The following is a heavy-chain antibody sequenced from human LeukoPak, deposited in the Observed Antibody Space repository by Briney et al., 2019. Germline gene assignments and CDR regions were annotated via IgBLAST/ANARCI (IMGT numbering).Heavy chain of an antibody. D-gene: IGHD3-22*01. V-gene: IGHV4-34*01. J-gene: IGHJ5*02. Sequence: NASETLSLTCAVYGGSFSGYYWSWIRQPPGKGLEWIGEINHSGSTNYNPSLKSRVTISVDTSKNQFSLKLSSVPAADTAVYYCARGRSSVRTMIVVVTRINWFDPWGQGTLVTVSS. CDR1: GGSFSGYY. CDR3: ARGRSSVRTMIVVVTRINWFDP. CDR2: INHSGST.